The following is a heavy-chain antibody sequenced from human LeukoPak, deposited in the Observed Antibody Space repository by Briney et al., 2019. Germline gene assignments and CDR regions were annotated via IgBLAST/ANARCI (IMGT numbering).Heavy chain of an antibody. J-gene: IGHJ4*02. CDR1: GGTFSSYA. CDR2: MNPNRGNT. CDR3: ARGYCSDGSCYSQFEF. D-gene: IGHD2-15*01. Sequence: GSSVKVSCKASGGTFSSYAISWVRQAPGQGLEWMGWMNPNRGNTGYAQKFQGRVTMTRNTSISTAYMEVSSLRSEDAAVYYCARGYCSDGSCYSQFEFWGQGTLVTVSS. V-gene: IGHV1-8*02.